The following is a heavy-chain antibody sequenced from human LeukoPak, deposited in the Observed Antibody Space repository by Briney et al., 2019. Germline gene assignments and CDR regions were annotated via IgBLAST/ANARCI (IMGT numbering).Heavy chain of an antibody. CDR3: ARVWLPG. CDR1: GFTFSSYW. Sequence: GESLRLSCEASGFTFSSYWMHWVRQVPGKGLVWVSRINSDGIITNYADSVKGRFTISRDNAKNTLYLQMNSLRVEDTAVYYCARVWLPGWGQGTLVTVSS. J-gene: IGHJ4*02. D-gene: IGHD5-12*01. CDR2: INSDGIIT. V-gene: IGHV3-74*01.